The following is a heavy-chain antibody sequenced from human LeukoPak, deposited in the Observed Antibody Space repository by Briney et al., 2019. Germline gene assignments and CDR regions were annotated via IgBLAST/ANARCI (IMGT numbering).Heavy chain of an antibody. CDR3: AKLGDYDFWSGYLLFDY. CDR2: ISGSGGST. V-gene: IGHV3-23*01. D-gene: IGHD3-3*01. Sequence: GGSLRLSCAASGFTFSSYAMSWVRQAPGKGLEWVSAISGSGGSTYYADSVKGRFTISRDNSKNTLYLQMNSLRAEDTAVYFCAKLGDYDFWSGYLLFDYWGPGTLVTVSS. CDR1: GFTFSSYA. J-gene: IGHJ4*02.